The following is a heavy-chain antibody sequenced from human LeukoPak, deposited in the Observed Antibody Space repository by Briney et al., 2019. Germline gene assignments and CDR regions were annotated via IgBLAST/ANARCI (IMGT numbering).Heavy chain of an antibody. J-gene: IGHJ4*02. CDR3: AREERGQAINY. V-gene: IGHV3-7*01. Sequence: GGSLRLSCAASGITFSRSWMSWVRQAPGKGLEWVAFIKEDGSEKYYVDSVKGRFTISRDNAENSLYLQMNSLRAEDTAVYYCAREERGQAINYWGQGTLVTVSS. D-gene: IGHD2-21*01. CDR2: IKEDGSEK. CDR1: GITFSRSW.